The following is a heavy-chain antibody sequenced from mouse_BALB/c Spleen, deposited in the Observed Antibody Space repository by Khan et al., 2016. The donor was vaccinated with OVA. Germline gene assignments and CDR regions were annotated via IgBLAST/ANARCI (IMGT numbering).Heavy chain of an antibody. CDR1: GYSITSGYA. D-gene: IGHD1-1*01. Sequence: EVELVESGPGLVKPSQSLSLTCTVTGYSITSGYAWNWIRQFPGNKLEWMGYISYSGITSYNPSLRSRISITRDPSKNQFFLQLNSVTTEDTATYYCARKNYYGYAMDYWGQGTSVTVSS. CDR2: ISYSGIT. V-gene: IGHV3-2*02. CDR3: ARKNYYGYAMDY. J-gene: IGHJ4*01.